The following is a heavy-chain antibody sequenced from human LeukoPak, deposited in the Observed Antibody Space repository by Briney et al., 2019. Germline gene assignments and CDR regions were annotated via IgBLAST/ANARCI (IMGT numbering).Heavy chain of an antibody. CDR3: AKPGLDFWSDPYGGYFDY. Sequence: PGRSLRLSCAASGFTFSSYAMHWVRQAPGKGLEWVAVISYDGSNKYYADSVKGRFTISRDNSKNTLYLQMNSLRAEDTAVYYCAKPGLDFWSDPYGGYFDYWGQGTLVTVSS. D-gene: IGHD3-3*01. CDR1: GFTFSSYA. J-gene: IGHJ4*02. CDR2: ISYDGSNK. V-gene: IGHV3-30*18.